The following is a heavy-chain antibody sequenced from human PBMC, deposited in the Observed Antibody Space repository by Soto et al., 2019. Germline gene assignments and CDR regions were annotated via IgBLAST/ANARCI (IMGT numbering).Heavy chain of an antibody. CDR1: GYPFTSYG. Sequence: GSVKVSFKASGYPFTSYGISLVRQAPGQGLEWMGWISAYNGNTNYAQKLQGRVTMTTDTSTSTAYMELRSLRSDDTAVYYCARDSHDILTGYPTDNWFDPWGQGTMVTVSS. CDR3: ARDSHDILTGYPTDNWFDP. CDR2: ISAYNGNT. V-gene: IGHV1-18*04. D-gene: IGHD3-9*01. J-gene: IGHJ5*02.